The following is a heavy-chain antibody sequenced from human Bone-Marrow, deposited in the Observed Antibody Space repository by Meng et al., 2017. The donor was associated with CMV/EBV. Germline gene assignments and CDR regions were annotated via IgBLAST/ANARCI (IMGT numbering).Heavy chain of an antibody. CDR3: ARDLGATGSDY. CDR2: ISASHGNT. J-gene: IGHJ4*02. V-gene: IGHV1-18*04. D-gene: IGHD1-1*01. CDR1: GYTFTSYY. Sequence: ASVKVSCKASGYTFTSYYMHWVRQAPGQGLECMGWISASHGNTNYAQKFQGRVTMTTDTSTSTAYMELRNLRSDDTAVYYCARDLGATGSDYWGQETLVTVSS.